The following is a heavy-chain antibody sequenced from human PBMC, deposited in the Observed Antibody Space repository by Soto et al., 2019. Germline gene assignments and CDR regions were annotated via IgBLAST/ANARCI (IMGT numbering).Heavy chain of an antibody. CDR3: TRARYGDYCVYYCGMDV. Sequence: SETLSLTCAVYGGSFSGYYWSWIRQPPGKGLEWIGEINHSGSTNYNPSLKSRVTISVDTSKNQFSLKLSSVTAADTAVYYCTRARYGDYCVYYCGMDVWGQGTTVTVSS. J-gene: IGHJ6*02. D-gene: IGHD4-17*01. V-gene: IGHV4-34*01. CDR1: GGSFSGYY. CDR2: INHSGST.